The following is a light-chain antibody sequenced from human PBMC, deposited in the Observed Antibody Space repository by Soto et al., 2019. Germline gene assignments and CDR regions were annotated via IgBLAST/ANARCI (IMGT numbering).Light chain of an antibody. CDR3: SSYSGSSTLV. CDR2: DVS. V-gene: IGLV2-14*01. CDR1: SSDVGAYNY. J-gene: IGLJ2*01. Sequence: QSALTQPASVSGSPGQSITISCTGTSSDVGAYNYVSWYQQYPGKAPKLMIYDVSNRPSGVSNRFSGSKSGNTASLTISGLQAEDEADYYCSSYSGSSTLVFGGGTQLTVL.